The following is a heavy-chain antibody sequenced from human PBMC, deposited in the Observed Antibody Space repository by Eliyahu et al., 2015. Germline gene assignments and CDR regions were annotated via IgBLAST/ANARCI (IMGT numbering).Heavy chain of an antibody. CDR3: ARSGSRWSPPTNPGYYYYGMDV. V-gene: IGHV3-53*02. CDR1: GFTVSXNY. Sequence: EVQLVETGGGLIQPGGSLRLSCAASGFTVSXNYMXWVRQAPGKGLEGVSVIXSGGSTYYADSVKGRFTISRDNSKNTLYLQMNSLRAEDTAVYYCARSGSRWSPPTNPGYYYYGMDVWGQGTTVTVSS. D-gene: IGHD3-10*01. J-gene: IGHJ6*02. CDR2: IXSGGST.